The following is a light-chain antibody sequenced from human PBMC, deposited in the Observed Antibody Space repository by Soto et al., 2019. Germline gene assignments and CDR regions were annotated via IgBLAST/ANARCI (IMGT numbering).Light chain of an antibody. J-gene: IGKJ2*01. Sequence: DIQMTQSPSSLSASVGDRVTITCQASQDISNYLNWYQQKPGKAPKLLIYDASNLETGVPSRFSGSGSGTDFTFTISSLQPEDIATYYCPQYDNLPYTVGQGTKLEIK. V-gene: IGKV1-33*01. CDR3: PQYDNLPYT. CDR1: QDISNY. CDR2: DAS.